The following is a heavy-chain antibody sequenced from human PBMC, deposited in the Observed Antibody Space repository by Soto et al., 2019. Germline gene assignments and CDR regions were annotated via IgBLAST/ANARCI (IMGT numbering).Heavy chain of an antibody. CDR2: IYYSGST. V-gene: IGHV4-39*01. CDR1: GGSISSSSFH. CDR3: ASSYYYDSSGYSF. Sequence: PSETLSLTCTVSGGSISSSSFHWGWIRQPPGKGLEWIGSIYYSGSTYYSPSLKSRVTISVDTSKNQFSLKLRSVTASDTAVYYCASSYYYDSSGYSFWGQGTLVTVSS. J-gene: IGHJ4*02. D-gene: IGHD3-22*01.